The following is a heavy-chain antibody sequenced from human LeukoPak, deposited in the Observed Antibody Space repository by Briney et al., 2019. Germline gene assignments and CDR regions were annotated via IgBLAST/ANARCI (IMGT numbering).Heavy chain of an antibody. CDR2: INHSGST. V-gene: IGHV4-34*01. J-gene: IGHJ4*02. CDR1: DGSFSGYY. CDR3: ARGRGYNSFDY. Sequence: SETLSLTCAVYDGSFSGYYWSWIRQPPGKGLEWIGEINHSGSTNYNPSLKSRVTISVDTSKNQFSLKLRSVTAADTAVYYCARGRGYNSFDYWGQGTLVTVSS. D-gene: IGHD5-24*01.